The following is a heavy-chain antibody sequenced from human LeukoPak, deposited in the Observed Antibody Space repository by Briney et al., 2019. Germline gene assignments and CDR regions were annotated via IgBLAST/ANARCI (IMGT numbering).Heavy chain of an antibody. CDR2: IKQDGSEK. CDR1: GFTFSSYW. CDR3: ARGITVIRGVFSLDY. V-gene: IGHV3-7*04. Sequence: PGGSLRLSCAASGFTFSSYWMTWVRQAPGKGLEWVANIKQDGSEKYYVDSVKGRFTISRDSAENSLYLQMNSLGAEDTAVYYCARGITVIRGVFSLDYWGQGTLVTVSS. D-gene: IGHD3-10*01. J-gene: IGHJ4*02.